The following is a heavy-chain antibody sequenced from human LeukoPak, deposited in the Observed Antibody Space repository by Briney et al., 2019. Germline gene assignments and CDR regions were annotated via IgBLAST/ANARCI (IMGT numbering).Heavy chain of an antibody. CDR3: ARARAQYDFWRVSYYYYYMDV. D-gene: IGHD3-3*01. CDR1: GFTFSSYA. CDR2: ISYDGSNK. J-gene: IGHJ6*03. Sequence: GGSLRLSCAASGFTFSSYAMHWVRQAPGKGLEWVAVISYDGSNKYYADSVKGRFTISRDNSKNTLYLQMNSLRAEDTAVYYCARARAQYDFWRVSYYYYYMDVWGKGTTVTVSS. V-gene: IGHV3-30*04.